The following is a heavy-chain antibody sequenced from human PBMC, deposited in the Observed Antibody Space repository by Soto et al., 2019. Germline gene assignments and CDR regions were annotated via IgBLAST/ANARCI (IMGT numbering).Heavy chain of an antibody. V-gene: IGHV3-9*01. D-gene: IGHD3-22*01. Sequence: EVQLVESGGDLVQPGRSLRLSCAASGFTFDDYAMHWVRQVPGKGLKWVSGLSWNGVTIGYAASVKGRFTISRDNAKKDLYLQMNGPGPDDTALYYYAASRAYDGRDYSGYDYGMDVWGRGTTVTVSS. CDR2: LSWNGVTI. J-gene: IGHJ6*02. CDR1: GFTFDDYA. CDR3: AASRAYDGRDYSGYDYGMDV.